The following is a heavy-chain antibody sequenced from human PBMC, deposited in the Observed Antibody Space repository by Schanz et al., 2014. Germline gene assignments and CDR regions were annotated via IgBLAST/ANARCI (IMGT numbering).Heavy chain of an antibody. V-gene: IGHV3-23*01. CDR3: AKDQGSYGSGSYSYFDY. J-gene: IGHJ4*02. CDR2: ISGSSENT. D-gene: IGHD3-10*01. CDR1: GFKFTDYA. Sequence: EMQLLESGGGLAQPGGSLRLSCAASGFKFTDYAMTWVRQAPGKGLEWVATISGSSENTYYADSVKGRVTISRDNSRNTLFLQMNSRRAEDTAVYYCAKDQGSYGSGSYSYFDYWGQGTLXTVSS.